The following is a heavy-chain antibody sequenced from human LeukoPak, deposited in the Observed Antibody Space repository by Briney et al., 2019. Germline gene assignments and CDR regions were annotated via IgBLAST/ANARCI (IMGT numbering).Heavy chain of an antibody. Sequence: ASVKVSCKVSGYTLTELSMRWVRQAPGKGLEWMGGFDPEDGETIYAQKFQGRVTMTEDTSTDTAYMELSSLRSEDTAVYYCATDPRNYYYMDVWGKGTTVTVSS. CDR2: FDPEDGET. J-gene: IGHJ6*03. CDR1: GYTLTELS. CDR3: ATDPRNYYYMDV. V-gene: IGHV1-24*01.